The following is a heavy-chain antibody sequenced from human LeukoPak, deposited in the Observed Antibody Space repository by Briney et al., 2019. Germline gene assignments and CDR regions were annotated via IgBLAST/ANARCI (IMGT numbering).Heavy chain of an antibody. CDR1: GVSFDDYY. D-gene: IGHD4-17*01. CDR3: TRMTTGHDY. Sequence: PSETLSLTCAVSGVSFDDYYWSWVRQTPGKGLEWIGEINHSGYTNDSPSLKSRVTLSIDTSRRQFSLNLRSVTVADAGIYYCTRMTTGHDYWGQGTLVTVSS. CDR2: INHSGYT. V-gene: IGHV4-34*01. J-gene: IGHJ4*02.